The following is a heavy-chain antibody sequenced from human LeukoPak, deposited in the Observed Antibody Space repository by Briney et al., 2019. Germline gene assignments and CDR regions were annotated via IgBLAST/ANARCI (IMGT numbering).Heavy chain of an antibody. Sequence: GGSLRLSCVASGFTFSSYWMSWVRQAPGKGLECVANIKPNGSETYYVDSVKGRFTISRDNTKNSLYLQMNSLRAEDAAVYYCARWQGSGWLDCWGQGTLVTVTS. V-gene: IGHV3-7*03. J-gene: IGHJ4*02. CDR3: ARWQGSGWLDC. D-gene: IGHD6-19*01. CDR1: GFTFSSYW. CDR2: IKPNGSET.